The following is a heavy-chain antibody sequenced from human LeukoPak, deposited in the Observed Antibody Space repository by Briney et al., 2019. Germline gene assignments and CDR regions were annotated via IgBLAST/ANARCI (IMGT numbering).Heavy chain of an antibody. CDR2: ITTGSHYI. Sequence: GGSLRLSCEASGFTFNDYAMSWVRQAPGKGLEWVSLITTGSHYIYYAGSVKGRFTISRDNAKSSLFLQMNSLRADDTAVYYCAAMRACSSTTCNPFDKWGQGTLVTVSS. J-gene: IGHJ4*02. CDR3: AAMRACSSTTCNPFDK. CDR1: GFTFNDYA. D-gene: IGHD2-2*01. V-gene: IGHV3-21*01.